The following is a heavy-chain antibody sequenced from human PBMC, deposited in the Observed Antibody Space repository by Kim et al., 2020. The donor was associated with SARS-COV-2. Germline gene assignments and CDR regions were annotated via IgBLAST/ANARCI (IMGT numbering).Heavy chain of an antibody. CDR3: ARDPTMVRDYYYYYGMDV. CDR2: INAGNGNT. V-gene: IGHV1-3*01. CDR1: GYTFTSYA. D-gene: IGHD3-10*01. J-gene: IGHJ6*02. Sequence: ASVKVSCKASGYTFTSYAMHWVRQAPGQRLEWMGWINAGNGNTKYSQKFQGRVTITRDTSASTAYMELSSLRSEDTAVYYCARDPTMVRDYYYYYGMDVWGQGTTVTVSS.